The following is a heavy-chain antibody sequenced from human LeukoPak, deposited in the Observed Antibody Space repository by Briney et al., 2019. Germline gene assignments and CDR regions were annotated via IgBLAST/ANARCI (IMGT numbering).Heavy chain of an antibody. CDR2: INSDGSGT. D-gene: IGHD6-13*01. J-gene: IGHJ5*02. V-gene: IGHV3-74*01. CDR1: GFTFSSYW. CDR3: ARGTRIAVAGTGYNWFDP. Sequence: GGSLRLSCAASGFTFSSYWMHWVRQAPGKGLVWVSRINSDGSGTNYADSVKGRFTISRDNGKNTLYLQMNSLRAEDTAVYYCARGTRIAVAGTGYNWFDPWGQGTLVTVSS.